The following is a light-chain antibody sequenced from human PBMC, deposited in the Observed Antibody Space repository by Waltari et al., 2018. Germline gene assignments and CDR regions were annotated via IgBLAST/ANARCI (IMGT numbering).Light chain of an antibody. J-gene: IGLJ2*01. CDR2: KDS. V-gene: IGLV3-27*01. Sequence: SYELTQPSSVSVSPGQTAKITCSGDVLTKKYARWFQQKQGQAPVLMIYKDSERPSRLPERFSGSSSGATVTLTITGAQVEDEADYYCYSSTDNSGIFGGGTTLTVL. CDR3: YSSTDNSGI. CDR1: VLTKKY.